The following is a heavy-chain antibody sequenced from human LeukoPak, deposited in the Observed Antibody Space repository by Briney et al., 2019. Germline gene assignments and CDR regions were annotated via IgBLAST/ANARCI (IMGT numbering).Heavy chain of an antibody. Sequence: PGGSLRLSCAASGFTFSSYAMNWVRQAPGKGLEWVTGISGSGGSTYNADSVKGRFTISRDNSKNTLYLQMNSLRAEDTAVYYCAKWRYCSSTSCHTDFDYWGQGTLVTVSS. CDR2: ISGSGGST. CDR1: GFTFSSYA. V-gene: IGHV3-23*01. J-gene: IGHJ4*02. CDR3: AKWRYCSSTSCHTDFDY. D-gene: IGHD2-2*01.